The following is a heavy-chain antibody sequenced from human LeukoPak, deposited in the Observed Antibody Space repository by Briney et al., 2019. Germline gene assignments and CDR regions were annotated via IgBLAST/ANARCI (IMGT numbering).Heavy chain of an antibody. CDR1: GGTFSNYA. CDR3: ARDRATTVTKSFAFDI. CDR2: IIPIFGTT. D-gene: IGHD4-17*01. J-gene: IGHJ3*02. V-gene: IGHV1-69*05. Sequence: ASVKVSCKASGGTFSNYALSWVRQAPGQGLEWMGGIIPIFGTTNYAQKFQGRVSITTDESTGTPYMELLSLRSEDTAVYYCARDRATTVTKSFAFDIWGQGTMVTVSS.